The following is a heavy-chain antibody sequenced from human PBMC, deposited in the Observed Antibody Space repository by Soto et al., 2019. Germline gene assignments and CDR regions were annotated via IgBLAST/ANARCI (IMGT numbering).Heavy chain of an antibody. CDR1: GYTFTAYA. CDR3: TRSAISPYGGLIGPFDY. J-gene: IGHJ4*02. Sequence: QVQLAQSGAEERKPGASVKVSCEATGYTFTAYAMHWVRQAPGQRLEWMGWINPANGNTKYSQKFQGRLTITSDTSANTVYMELNRLTSADTAMYYCTRSAISPYGGLIGPFDYWGQGNLVTVSS. CDR2: INPANGNT. D-gene: IGHD3-16*02. V-gene: IGHV1-3*05.